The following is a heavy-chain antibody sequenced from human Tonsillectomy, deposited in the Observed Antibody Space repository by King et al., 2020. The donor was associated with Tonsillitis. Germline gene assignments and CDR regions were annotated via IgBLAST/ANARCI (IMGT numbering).Heavy chain of an antibody. Sequence: QLVQSGGGLVQPGGSLRLSCAASGFTFSSYEMNWVRQAPGKGLEWVSYISSSGSAIFYADSVKGRFTISRDNVKNSLYLQMNSLRAEDTALYYCARYYGSGTYLDYWGQGTLVTVPS. V-gene: IGHV3-48*03. D-gene: IGHD3-10*01. CDR2: ISSSGSAI. CDR1: GFTFSSYE. J-gene: IGHJ4*02. CDR3: ARYYGSGTYLDY.